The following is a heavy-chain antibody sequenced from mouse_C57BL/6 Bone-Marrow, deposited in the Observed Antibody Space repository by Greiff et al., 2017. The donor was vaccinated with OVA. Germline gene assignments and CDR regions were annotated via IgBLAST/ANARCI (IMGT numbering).Heavy chain of an antibody. J-gene: IGHJ3*01. CDR2: IYPRSGNT. Sequence: VQLQQSGAELARPGASVKLSCKASGYTFTSYGISWVKQRTGQGLEWIGEIYPRSGNTYYNEKFKGKATLTADKSSSTAYMELRSLTSEDSAVYFGARRYSNYVGFAYWGQGTLVTVSA. CDR3: ARRYSNYVGFAY. D-gene: IGHD2-5*01. CDR1: GYTFTSYG. V-gene: IGHV1-81*01.